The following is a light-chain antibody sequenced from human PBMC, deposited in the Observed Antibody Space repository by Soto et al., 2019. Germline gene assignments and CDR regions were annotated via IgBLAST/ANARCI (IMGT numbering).Light chain of an antibody. V-gene: IGKV3-20*01. CDR2: GAS. CDR1: ESVSTF. J-gene: IGKJ1*01. CDR3: HQYVSWT. Sequence: EIVMTQSPATLSVSPGERATLSCRASESVSTFLAWYQQKPGQAPRLLIYGASSRATGIPDRFSGSGSGTDFTLTISRLEPEDFAVYYCHQYVSWTFGQGTKVDIK.